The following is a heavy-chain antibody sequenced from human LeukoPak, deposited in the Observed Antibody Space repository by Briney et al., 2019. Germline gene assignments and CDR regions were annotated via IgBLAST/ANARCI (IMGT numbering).Heavy chain of an antibody. D-gene: IGHD1-1*01. V-gene: IGHV1-69*01. CDR1: GGTFSSYA. Sequence: SVKVSCKASGGTFSSYAISWVRQAPGQGLEWMGGIIPIFATTNYAQKFQGRVTITADESTSTAYMELSSLRSEDTAVYYCARQLERRYYYYMDVWGKGTTVTVSS. J-gene: IGHJ6*03. CDR3: ARQLERRYYYYMDV. CDR2: IIPIFATT.